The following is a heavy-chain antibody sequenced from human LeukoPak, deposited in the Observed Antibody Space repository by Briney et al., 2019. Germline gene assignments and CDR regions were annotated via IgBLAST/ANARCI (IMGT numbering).Heavy chain of an antibody. CDR3: AKEAAVAGTEEFFDY. Sequence: PGGSLRLSCAASGFTFSSYGMHWVRQAPGKGLEWVAFIRYDGSNRYYADSVKGRFTISRDNSKNTLYLQMNSLRAEDTAVYYCAKEAAVAGTEEFFDYWGQGTLVTVSS. J-gene: IGHJ4*02. D-gene: IGHD6-19*01. V-gene: IGHV3-30*02. CDR2: IRYDGSNR. CDR1: GFTFSSYG.